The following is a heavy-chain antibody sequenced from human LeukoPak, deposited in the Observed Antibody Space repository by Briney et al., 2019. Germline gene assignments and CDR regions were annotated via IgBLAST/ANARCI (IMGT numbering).Heavy chain of an antibody. CDR1: GFTFSSHA. V-gene: IGHV3-23*01. Sequence: GGSLRLSCAASGFTFSSHAMNSVRQAPGKGVEWVSALSGSGGSTYYADSVKGPLTISRSNSKTTLNLQMNSQRAVDTAVYFCAKRYYQDSSGYLGSIDYWGQGPLVTVS. D-gene: IGHD3-22*01. J-gene: IGHJ4*02. CDR2: LSGSGGST. CDR3: AKRYYQDSSGYLGSIDY.